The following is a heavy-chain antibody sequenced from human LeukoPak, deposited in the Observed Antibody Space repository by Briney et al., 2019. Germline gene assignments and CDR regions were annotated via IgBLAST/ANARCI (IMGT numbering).Heavy chain of an antibody. J-gene: IGHJ4*02. CDR2: ISGSGGST. V-gene: IGHV3-23*01. CDR1: GFTFSSYA. D-gene: IGHD1-20*01. CDR3: AKAPSRLTGTFFDY. Sequence: GGSLRLSCAASGFTFSSYAMSWVRQAPGRGLEWVSGISGSGGSTYYTDSVKGRFTISRDNSKDTLYVQMNSLRAEDTAVYYCAKAPSRLTGTFFDYWGQGTLVTVSS.